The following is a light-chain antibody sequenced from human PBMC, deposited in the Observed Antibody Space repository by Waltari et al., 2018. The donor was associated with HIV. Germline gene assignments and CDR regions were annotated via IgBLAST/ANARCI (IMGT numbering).Light chain of an antibody. J-gene: IGLJ3*02. CDR2: SSN. CDR1: SSNLGRNT. Sequence: QSMLTQPPSASGPPGQRVTISCSGSSSNLGRNTANWYQQLPGTAPKLLIYSSNHRPSGVPDRFSGSKSGTSASLAISGLQSEDEADYYCATWDDSLNGRVFGGGTKLTVL. V-gene: IGLV1-44*01. CDR3: ATWDDSLNGRV.